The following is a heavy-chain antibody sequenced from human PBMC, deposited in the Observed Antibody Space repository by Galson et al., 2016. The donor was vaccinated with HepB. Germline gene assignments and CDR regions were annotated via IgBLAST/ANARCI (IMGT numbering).Heavy chain of an antibody. CDR2: ISYDGSNK. J-gene: IGHJ4*02. V-gene: IGHV3-30*03. Sequence: SLRLSCAASGFTFSSYGMHWVRQAPGKGLEWVAVISYDGSNKYYADSVKGRFTISRDNSKNTLYLQMNSLRAEYTAVYYCATPYYDLWSGYNPCYYWGQGTLVTVSS. CDR1: GFTFSSYG. CDR3: ATPYYDLWSGYNPCYY. D-gene: IGHD3-3*01.